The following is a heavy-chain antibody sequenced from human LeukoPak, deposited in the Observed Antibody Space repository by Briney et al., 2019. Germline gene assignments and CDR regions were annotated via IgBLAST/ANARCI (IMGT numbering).Heavy chain of an antibody. Sequence: ASVKVSCKASGGTFSSYAISWVRQAPGQGLEWMGGIIPIFGTANYAQKFQGRVTITADESTSTAYMELSSLRSEDTAVYYCARSYSSGWPPSYYYMDVWGKGTTVTISS. CDR2: IIPIFGTA. D-gene: IGHD6-19*01. V-gene: IGHV1-69*13. CDR3: ARSYSSGWPPSYYYMDV. J-gene: IGHJ6*03. CDR1: GGTFSSYA.